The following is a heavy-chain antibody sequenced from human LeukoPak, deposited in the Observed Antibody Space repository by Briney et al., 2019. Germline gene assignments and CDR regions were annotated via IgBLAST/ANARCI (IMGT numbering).Heavy chain of an antibody. CDR1: GFTFSSHG. J-gene: IGHJ4*02. V-gene: IGHV3-30*18. CDR2: VSSDGGTT. Sequence: PGGSLRLSCAASGFTFSSHGIHWVRQAPGKGLEWVAVVSSDGGTTYYADSVKGRFIISRDNSKNTLYLQMNSLRGEDTAIYYCTKESATGSRYSFDYWGQGTLVTVSS. CDR3: TKESATGSRYSFDY. D-gene: IGHD2-15*01.